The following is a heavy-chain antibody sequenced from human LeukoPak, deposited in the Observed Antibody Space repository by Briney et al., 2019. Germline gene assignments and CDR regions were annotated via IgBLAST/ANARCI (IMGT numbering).Heavy chain of an antibody. CDR2: ISGSGGII. Sequence: GRSLRLSCAASGFTFSSSVLSWVRQAPGKGLEWVSAISGSGGIIYYADSVKGRFTISRDNSKNTLYLQMNSLRVEDMAIYYCARGGRLSAFDIWGQGTMVTVSS. V-gene: IGHV3-23*01. CDR3: ARGGRLSAFDI. J-gene: IGHJ3*02. D-gene: IGHD3-10*01. CDR1: GFTFSSSV.